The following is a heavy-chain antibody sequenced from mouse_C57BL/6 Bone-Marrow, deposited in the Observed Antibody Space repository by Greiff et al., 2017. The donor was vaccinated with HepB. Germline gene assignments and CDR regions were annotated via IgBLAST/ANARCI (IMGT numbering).Heavy chain of an antibody. J-gene: IGHJ4*01. V-gene: IGHV1-53*01. Sequence: QVQLQQPGTELVKPGASVKLSCKASGYTFTSYWIHWVKQRPGQGLEWIGNINPRNGGTDYSEKFKSKATLTVDKSSSTAYMQLSSLSSEESAAYCCARGWLPNAMDYWGQGTSVTVSA. CDR2: INPRNGGT. CDR1: GYTFTSYW. CDR3: ARGWLPNAMDY. D-gene: IGHD2-3*01.